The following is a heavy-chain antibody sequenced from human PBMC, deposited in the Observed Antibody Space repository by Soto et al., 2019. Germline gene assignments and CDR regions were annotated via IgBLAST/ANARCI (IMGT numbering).Heavy chain of an antibody. V-gene: IGHV3-43*01. D-gene: IGHD2-2*01. CDR2: ISWDGGST. CDR3: AKVRGSTTSRYYGMDV. CDR1: GFTFDDYT. J-gene: IGHJ6*02. Sequence: GGSLRLSCAASGFTFDDYTMHWVRQAPGKGLEWVSLISWDGGSTYYADSVKGRFTISRDNSKNSLYLQMNSLRTEDTALYYCAKVRGSTTSRYYGMDVWGQGTTVTVSS.